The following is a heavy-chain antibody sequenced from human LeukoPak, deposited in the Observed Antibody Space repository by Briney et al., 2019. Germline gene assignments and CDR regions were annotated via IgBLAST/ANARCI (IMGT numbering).Heavy chain of an antibody. J-gene: IGHJ5*02. CDR1: GGSFSGYY. Sequence: SETLSLTCAVYGGSFSGYYWSWNRQPPGKGLEWIGEINHSGSTNYNPSLKSRVTISVDTSKNQFSLKLSSVTAADTAVYYCARGPHYYGSGSYWRVRWFDPWGQGTLVTVSS. CDR3: ARGPHYYGSGSYWRVRWFDP. D-gene: IGHD3-10*01. V-gene: IGHV4-34*01. CDR2: INHSGST.